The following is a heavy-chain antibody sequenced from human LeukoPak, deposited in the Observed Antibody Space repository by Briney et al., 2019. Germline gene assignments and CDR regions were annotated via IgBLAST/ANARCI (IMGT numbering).Heavy chain of an antibody. J-gene: IGHJ3*02. CDR2: IRSKANSYAT. Sequence: GGSLRLSCAASGFTFSSYGMHWVRQAPGKGLEWVGHIRSKANSYATAYAASVKGRFTISRDDSKNTTYLQMNSLKTEDTAVYYCTFYASGTYTPFDIWGQGTMVTVSS. V-gene: IGHV3-73*01. CDR3: TFYASGTYTPFDI. CDR1: GFTFSSYG. D-gene: IGHD3-10*01.